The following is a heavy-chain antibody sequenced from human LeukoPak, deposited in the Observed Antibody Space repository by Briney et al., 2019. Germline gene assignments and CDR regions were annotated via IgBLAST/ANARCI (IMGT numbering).Heavy chain of an antibody. CDR2: VYASGST. CDR3: ARFPGGAEYRHYYYMDV. Sequence: SETLSLTCTVSGGSFHTYYWNWIRQPAGKPLEWIGRVYASGSTDSNSSLKSRVTMSVDTSKNQFSLKLSSVTAADTAVYYCARFPGGAEYRHYYYMDVWGTGTTVTVSS. D-gene: IGHD1-14*01. CDR1: GGSFHTYY. J-gene: IGHJ6*03. V-gene: IGHV4-4*07.